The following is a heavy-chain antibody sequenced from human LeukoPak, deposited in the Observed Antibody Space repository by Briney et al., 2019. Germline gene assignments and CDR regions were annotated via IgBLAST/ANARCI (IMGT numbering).Heavy chain of an antibody. CDR2: ISPNSGGT. CDR3: ARGRDNYDSSGYFFFDY. CDR1: GYTFTGYY. V-gene: IGHV1-2*02. J-gene: IGHJ4*02. D-gene: IGHD3-22*01. Sequence: ASVKVSCKPSGYTFTGYYMYWVRQAPGQGLEWMGWISPNSGGTNYAQKFQGRVTMTRDTSISTAYMELGRLRSDDTAVYYCARGRDNYDSSGYFFFDYWGQGTLVTVSS.